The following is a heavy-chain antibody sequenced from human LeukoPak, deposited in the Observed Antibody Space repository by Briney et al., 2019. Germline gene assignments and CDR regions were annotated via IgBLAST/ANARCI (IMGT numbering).Heavy chain of an antibody. Sequence: PGGSLRLSCAASGFTFSDYYMSWIRQAPGKGLEWVSYSSSSGSTIYYADSVKGRFTFSRDNAKSSLYLQMNSLRAEDTAVYYCARVGGGAYDSSGYYYVFFDYWGQGILVTVSS. D-gene: IGHD3-22*01. J-gene: IGHJ4*02. V-gene: IGHV3-11*01. CDR3: ARVGGGAYDSSGYYYVFFDY. CDR1: GFTFSDYY. CDR2: SSSSGSTI.